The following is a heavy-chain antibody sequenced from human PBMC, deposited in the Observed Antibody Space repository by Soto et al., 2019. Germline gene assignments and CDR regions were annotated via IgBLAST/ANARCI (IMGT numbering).Heavy chain of an antibody. D-gene: IGHD6-19*01. CDR2: IKQDGSEK. V-gene: IGHV3-7*04. J-gene: IGHJ3*01. Sequence: EVQLVESGGGLVQPGGSRRLSCAASGFSFSHYWMGWVRQAPGMGLEWVAIIKQDGSEKYYVDSAKGRFSISRDNAMNSVYLQMGSVRVDDTVVYLCGRVMGTDGWSNLPFDLWGQGTMVTV. CDR1: GFSFSHYW. CDR3: GRVMGTDGWSNLPFDL.